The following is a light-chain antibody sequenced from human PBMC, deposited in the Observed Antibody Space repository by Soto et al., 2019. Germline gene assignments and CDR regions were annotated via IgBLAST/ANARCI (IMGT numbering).Light chain of an antibody. CDR2: GAS. Sequence: EIVMTQSPATLSVSPGERATLSCRASQSVSSNLAWYQQKPGQAPRLLIYGASTRATGIPARFSGSGSGTEFTLTISSLQSEDFAVDYCQQYNNWPPIVTFGGGTKVEIK. J-gene: IGKJ4*01. CDR1: QSVSSN. V-gene: IGKV3-15*01. CDR3: QQYNNWPPIVT.